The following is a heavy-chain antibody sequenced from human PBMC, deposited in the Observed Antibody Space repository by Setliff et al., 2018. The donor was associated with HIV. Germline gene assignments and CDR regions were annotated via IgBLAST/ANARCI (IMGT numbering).Heavy chain of an antibody. J-gene: IGHJ3*02. CDR1: GGSISSSRYY. V-gene: IGHV4-39*07. D-gene: IGHD3-10*01. Sequence: PSETLSLTCTVSGGSISSSRYYWGWIRQPPGKGLEWIASIYFSGNTRYNPSLKSRVTMSVDTSNNQFSLELSSVTAADTAVYYCARKSTLRYYYGSGSLDAFDIWGQGTKVTVSS. CDR2: IYFSGNT. CDR3: ARKSTLRYYYGSGSLDAFDI.